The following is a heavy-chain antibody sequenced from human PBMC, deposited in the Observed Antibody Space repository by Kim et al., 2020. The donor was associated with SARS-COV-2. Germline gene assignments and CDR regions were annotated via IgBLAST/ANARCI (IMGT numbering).Heavy chain of an antibody. Sequence: GGSLRLSCAASGFTFNTYGMHWVRQAPGKGLEWVAVISYDGSHKYYEDSVKGRFTNSRDNFKNTLYLQMNSLRIEDTAVYYCAKSFSGSYFGYDYWGQGTLVTVS. J-gene: IGHJ4*02. D-gene: IGHD1-26*01. CDR1: GFTFNTYG. CDR2: ISYDGSHK. CDR3: AKSFSGSYFGYDY. V-gene: IGHV3-30*18.